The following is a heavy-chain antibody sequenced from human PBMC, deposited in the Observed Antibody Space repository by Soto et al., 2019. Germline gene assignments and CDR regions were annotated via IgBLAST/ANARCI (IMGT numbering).Heavy chain of an antibody. CDR2: IYYSGTT. CDR1: GGSISRYY. J-gene: IGHJ6*02. V-gene: IGHV4-59*01. Sequence: SETLSLTCTGSGGSISRYYWSWIRQPPGKGLEWIAYIYYSGTTNYNPSLKSRVTISLDTSKNQFSLELSSVTAADTAIYYCARSYSNSGYYYYGMDVWGQGTTVTVS. CDR3: ARSYSNSGYYYYGMDV. D-gene: IGHD6-13*01.